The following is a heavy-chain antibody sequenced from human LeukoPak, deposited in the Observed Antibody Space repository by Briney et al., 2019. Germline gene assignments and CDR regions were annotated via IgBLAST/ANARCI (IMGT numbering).Heavy chain of an antibody. Sequence: PGGSLRLSCAASGFTFDDYAMHRVRQAPGKGLEWVSGISWNSGSIGYADSVKGRFTISRDNAKNSLYLQMNSLRAEDTALYYCAKPTGYGSGSYYRPDAFDIWGQGTMVTVSS. CDR2: ISWNSGSI. D-gene: IGHD3-10*01. CDR3: AKPTGYGSGSYYRPDAFDI. J-gene: IGHJ3*02. V-gene: IGHV3-9*01. CDR1: GFTFDDYA.